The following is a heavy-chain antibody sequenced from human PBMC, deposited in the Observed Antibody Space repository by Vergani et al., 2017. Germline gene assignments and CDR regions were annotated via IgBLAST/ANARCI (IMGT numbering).Heavy chain of an antibody. CDR3: AREDISLTVEGANYMDI. Sequence: QVQLQQWGGGLVKPSQTLSLTCAISGDRVSNKSAGWNWIRQSPSRGLEWLGRTYFMSKWYNDYAASVKSRMTINSDTSKNLFSLQLQSVTPEDTAVYYCAREDISLTVEGANYMDIWGKGTTVTVSS. CDR1: GDRVSNKSAG. D-gene: IGHD3-22*01. J-gene: IGHJ6*03. CDR2: TYFMSKWYN. V-gene: IGHV6-1*01.